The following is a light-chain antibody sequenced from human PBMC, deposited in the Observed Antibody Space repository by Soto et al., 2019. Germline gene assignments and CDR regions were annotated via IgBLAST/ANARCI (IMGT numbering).Light chain of an antibody. Sequence: QLVLTQPASVSGSPGQSITISCTGTSSDVGAYNYVSWYQQHPGKAPKLMIYDVSNRPSGVSNRFSGSKSGNTASLTISGLQAEDEADYYCSSYTGSSTRVVFGGGTKLTVL. J-gene: IGLJ2*01. CDR2: DVS. CDR1: SSDVGAYNY. CDR3: SSYTGSSTRVV. V-gene: IGLV2-14*01.